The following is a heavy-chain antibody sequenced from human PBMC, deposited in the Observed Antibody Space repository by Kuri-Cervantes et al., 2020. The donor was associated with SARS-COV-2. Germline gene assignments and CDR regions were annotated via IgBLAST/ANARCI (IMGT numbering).Heavy chain of an antibody. CDR3: ARQAQLVKFDY. Sequence: ASVKVSCKASGYAFTSYYMHWVRQAPGQGLEWMGIINPSGGSTSYAQKFQGRVTMTRDTSTSTVYMELSSLRSEDTAVYYCARQAQLVKFDYWGQGTLVTVSS. CDR1: GYAFTSYY. D-gene: IGHD6-6*01. V-gene: IGHV1-46*01. J-gene: IGHJ4*02. CDR2: INPSGGST.